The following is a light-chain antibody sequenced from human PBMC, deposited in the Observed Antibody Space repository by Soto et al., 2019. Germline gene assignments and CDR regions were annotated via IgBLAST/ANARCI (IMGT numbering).Light chain of an antibody. V-gene: IGLV2-14*01. CDR2: EVS. Sequence: QSVLTQPASVSGSPGQSITISCTGTSSDVGGYNYVSWYQQHPGKVPKLMIYEVSNRPSGVSNRFSGSKSGNTASLTISGLQAEDEADYSCSSYTSSSSLVFGGGTKLTVL. CDR1: SSDVGGYNY. CDR3: SSYTSSSSLV. J-gene: IGLJ3*02.